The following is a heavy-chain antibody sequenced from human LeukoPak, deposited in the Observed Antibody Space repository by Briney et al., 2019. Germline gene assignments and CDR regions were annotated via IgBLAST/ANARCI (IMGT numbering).Heavy chain of an antibody. D-gene: IGHD6-19*01. CDR1: GFGFSGSD. J-gene: IGHJ4*02. V-gene: IGHV3-73*01. CDR3: TTYRSGHY. CDR2: ITIKANNYAT. Sequence: GGSLKLSCAASGFGFSGSDMHWVRQASGKGLEWVGRITIKANNYATAYAASVRGRFTISRDDSENTAYLQMNSLKIEDTAVYYCTTYRSGHYWGQGTLVTVSS.